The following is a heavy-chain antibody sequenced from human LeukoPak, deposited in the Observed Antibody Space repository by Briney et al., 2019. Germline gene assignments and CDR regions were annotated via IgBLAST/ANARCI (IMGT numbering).Heavy chain of an antibody. CDR3: ARVEYSSGWYPGYDY. V-gene: IGHV4-34*01. CDR1: GGSFSGYY. Sequence: SETLSLTCAVYGGSFSGYYWSWIRQPPGKGLEWIGEINHSGSTNYNPSLKSRVTISVDTSENQFSLKLSSVTAADTAVYYCARVEYSSGWYPGYDYWGQGTLVTVSS. CDR2: INHSGST. D-gene: IGHD6-19*01. J-gene: IGHJ4*02.